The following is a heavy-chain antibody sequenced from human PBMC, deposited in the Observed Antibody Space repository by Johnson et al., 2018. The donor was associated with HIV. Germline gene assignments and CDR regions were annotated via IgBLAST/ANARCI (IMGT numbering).Heavy chain of an antibody. Sequence: QVQLVESGGGVVQPGRSLRLSCAASGFSFSNYAMHWVRQAPGKGLEWVSLISTGGSPYYADSVKGRFTISRDNSKNTLYLQMNSLRDEDTAVYYCANSLLLDAFNIWGQGTMVTVSS. CDR1: GFSFSNYA. J-gene: IGHJ3*02. V-gene: IGHV3-NL1*01. CDR2: ISTGGSP. CDR3: ANSLLLDAFNI.